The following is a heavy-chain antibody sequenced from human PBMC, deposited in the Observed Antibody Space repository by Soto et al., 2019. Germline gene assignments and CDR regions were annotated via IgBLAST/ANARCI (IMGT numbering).Heavy chain of an antibody. J-gene: IGHJ4*02. Sequence: GGSLRLSCTASGFSFSSHGLSWVRQAPGKGLEWIAYISSTSRNVYYGDSVKGRFTISRDNAKNSVFLQMDRLRDEDTALYYCAALLDYWGQGTLVTVSS. CDR2: ISSTSRNV. V-gene: IGHV3-48*02. CDR1: GFSFSSHG. CDR3: AALLDY.